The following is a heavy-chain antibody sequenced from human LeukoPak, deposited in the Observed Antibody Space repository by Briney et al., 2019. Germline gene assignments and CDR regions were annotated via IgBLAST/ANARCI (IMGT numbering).Heavy chain of an antibody. D-gene: IGHD3-22*01. J-gene: IGHJ4*02. CDR2: ISGSGGGST. Sequence: GGSLRLSCAASGFTFSSYAMSWVRQAPGKGLEWVSGISGSGGGSTYYADSVKGRFTISRDNSKNTLYLQMNSLRAEDTAVYYCAFTNYYDSSGYYAPRLDYWGRGTLVTVSS. V-gene: IGHV3-23*01. CDR3: AFTNYYDSSGYYAPRLDY. CDR1: GFTFSSYA.